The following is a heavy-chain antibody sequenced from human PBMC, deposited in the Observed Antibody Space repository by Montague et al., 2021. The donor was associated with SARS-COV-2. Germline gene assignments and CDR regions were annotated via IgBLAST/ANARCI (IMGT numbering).Heavy chain of an antibody. D-gene: IGHD5-24*01. J-gene: IGHJ4*02. CDR3: TRDGEMATIRNYFDY. CDR2: INTGGSYM. Sequence: SLRLSCAASGFTFSSYSMNWVRHAPGKGLEWVSSINTGGSYMYYSDSVKGRFTISRDNAKKSLYLQMNSLKAEDTAVYFCTRDGEMATIRNYFDYWSQGTLVTVSS. V-gene: IGHV3-21*01. CDR1: GFTFSSYS.